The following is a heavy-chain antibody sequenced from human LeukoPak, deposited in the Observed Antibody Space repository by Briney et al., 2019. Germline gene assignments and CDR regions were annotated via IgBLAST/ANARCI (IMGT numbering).Heavy chain of an antibody. V-gene: IGHV1-3*04. CDR1: GYTFTTYA. J-gene: IGHJ4*02. CDR3: ARGIGYFDWPFGY. Sequence: WASVKVSCKASGYTFTTYAVHWVRQAPGQRLEWMGWLNTGNGNTKYSQNFQGRVTITRDISASTAYMDLSSLRSEDTAVYYCARGIGYFDWPFGYWGQGTLVTVSS. D-gene: IGHD3-9*01. CDR2: LNTGNGNT.